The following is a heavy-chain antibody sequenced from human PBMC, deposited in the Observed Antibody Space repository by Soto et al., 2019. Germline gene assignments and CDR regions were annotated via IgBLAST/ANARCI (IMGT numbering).Heavy chain of an antibody. CDR1: GFTFSSYA. D-gene: IGHD3-10*01. CDR2: ISGSGGST. J-gene: IGHJ4*02. Sequence: GGSLRLSCAASGFTFSSYAMSWVRQAPGKGLEWVSAISGSGGSTYYADSVKGRFTISRDNSKNKLYLQMNSLRAEDTAVYYCAKDSYYGSGPSDYWGQGTLVTVSS. V-gene: IGHV3-23*01. CDR3: AKDSYYGSGPSDY.